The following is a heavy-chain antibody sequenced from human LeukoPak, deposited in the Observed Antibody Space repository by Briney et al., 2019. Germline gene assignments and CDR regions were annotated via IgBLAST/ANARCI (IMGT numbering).Heavy chain of an antibody. CDR1: GGSISSYY. Sequence: SETLSLTCAVSGGSISSYYWTWIRQPPGKGLEWIGYIYNSGSTNYNPSLRSRVTISVDASKNQFSLKLNSVTAADTAVYYCARRNILTEGEAFDIWGQGTLVTVS. J-gene: IGHJ3*02. CDR2: IYNSGST. D-gene: IGHD3-9*01. V-gene: IGHV4-59*08. CDR3: ARRNILTEGEAFDI.